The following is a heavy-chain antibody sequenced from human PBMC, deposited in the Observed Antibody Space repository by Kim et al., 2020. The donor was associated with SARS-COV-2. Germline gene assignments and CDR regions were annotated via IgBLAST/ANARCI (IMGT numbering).Heavy chain of an antibody. CDR1: GFTFTCCA. V-gene: IGHV3-23*01. J-gene: IGHJ6*02. D-gene: IGHD3-10*01. CDR3: AKDLGNYSAMDV. Sequence: GGSLRLSCAASGFTFTCCAMTWVRQAPGRGPEWVSSISHDGTSSHYAGSVKGRFLISRDDSKNTLYLRLNNLRAEDTALYYCAKDLGNYSAMDVWGQGTTVTVSS. CDR2: ISHDGTSS.